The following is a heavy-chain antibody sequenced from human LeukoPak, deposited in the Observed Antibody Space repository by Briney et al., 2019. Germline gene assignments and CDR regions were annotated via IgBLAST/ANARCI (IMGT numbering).Heavy chain of an antibody. V-gene: IGHV4-38-2*02. CDR3: AREYCSGGSCSGLDY. CDR2: IYHSGST. D-gene: IGHD2-15*01. Sequence: SETLSLTCAVSGYSISSGYYWGWIRQPPGKGLEGIGSIYHSGSTYYNPSLNSRVNISVDTSKNQFSLKLSSVTAADTAVYYCAREYCSGGSCSGLDYWGQGTLVTVSS. J-gene: IGHJ4*02. CDR1: GYSISSGYY.